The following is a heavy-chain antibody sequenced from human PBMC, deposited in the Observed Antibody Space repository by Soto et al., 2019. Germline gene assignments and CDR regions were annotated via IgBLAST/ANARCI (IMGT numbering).Heavy chain of an antibody. CDR3: AREGPPIYYYGMDV. J-gene: IGHJ6*02. CDR1: GFTVSSNY. Sequence: EVQLVETGGGLIQPGGSLRLSCAASGFTVSSNYMSWVRQAPGKGLEWVSVIYSGGSTYYADSVKGRFTISRDNSKNTLYLQMNSLRAEDTAVYYCAREGPPIYYYGMDVWGQGTTVTVSS. V-gene: IGHV3-53*02. CDR2: IYSGGST.